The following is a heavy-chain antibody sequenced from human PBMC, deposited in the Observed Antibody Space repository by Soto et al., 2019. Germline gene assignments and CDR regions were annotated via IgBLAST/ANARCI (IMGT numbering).Heavy chain of an antibody. V-gene: IGHV4-39*01. CDR3: ARLRSKGRTVTTFDY. CDR2: IYYSGST. D-gene: IGHD4-17*01. J-gene: IGHJ4*02. CDR1: GGSISSSSYY. Sequence: KSSETLSLTCTVSGGSISSSSYYWGWIRQPPGKGLEWIGSIYYSGSTYYNPSLKSRVTISVDTSKNQFSLKLSSVTAADTAVYYCARLRSKGRTVTTFDYWGQGTLVTVSS.